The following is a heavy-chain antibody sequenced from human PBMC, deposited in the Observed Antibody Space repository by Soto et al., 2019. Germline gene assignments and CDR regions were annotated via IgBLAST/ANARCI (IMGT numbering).Heavy chain of an antibody. D-gene: IGHD2-2*02. Sequence: VKVSFKASGYTFTGYYMHWVRQAPGQGLEWMGWINPNSGGTNYAQKFQGRVTMTRDTSISTAYMELSRLRSDDTAVYYCARAYLGYCSSTSCYTFDYWGQGTLVTVSS. CDR3: ARAYLGYCSSTSCYTFDY. V-gene: IGHV1-2*02. CDR1: GYTFTGYY. J-gene: IGHJ4*02. CDR2: INPNSGGT.